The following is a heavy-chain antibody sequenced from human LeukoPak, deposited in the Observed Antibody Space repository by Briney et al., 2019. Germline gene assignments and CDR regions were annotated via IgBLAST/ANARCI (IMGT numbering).Heavy chain of an antibody. CDR1: GFTFSSYN. D-gene: IGHD3-22*01. Sequence: GGSLRLSCAASGFTFSSYNMNWVRQAPGKGLEWVSYISSSSSTIYYADSVKGRFTISRDNAKNSLYLQMNSLRAEDTAVYYWAKDYYDSSVYSQGGYGGQGPLVTVSS. J-gene: IGHJ4*02. CDR2: ISSSSSTI. CDR3: AKDYYDSSVYSQGGY. V-gene: IGHV3-48*01.